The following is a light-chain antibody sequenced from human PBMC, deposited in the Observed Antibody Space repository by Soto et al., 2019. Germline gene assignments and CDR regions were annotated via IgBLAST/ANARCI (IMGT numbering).Light chain of an antibody. CDR1: SSDVGGYNY. Sequence: QSALTQPASVSGSPGQSITISCTGTSSDVGGYNYVSWYQQHPGKAPKLIIYDVSNRPSGVSNRLSGSKSGNTASLTISGLQAEDEADYYCSSYTSSFVVFGGGTKLTVL. V-gene: IGLV2-14*01. J-gene: IGLJ2*01. CDR2: DVS. CDR3: SSYTSSFVV.